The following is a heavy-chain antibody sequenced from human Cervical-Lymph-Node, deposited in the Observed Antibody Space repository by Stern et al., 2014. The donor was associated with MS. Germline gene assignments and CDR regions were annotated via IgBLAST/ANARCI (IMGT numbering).Heavy chain of an antibody. D-gene: IGHD3-3*01. CDR2: IYYSGST. Sequence: QVQLQESGTGLVKPSQTLSLTCSVSGASISSGGYYWSWIRQHPGKGLEWIGYIYYSGSTYYNPSLKSRVTISVDTSKNQFSLKLSSVTAADTAVYYCARVRGYDSWSYSLGNESEYYFDYWGQGTLVTASS. CDR3: ARVRGYDSWSYSLGNESEYYFDY. V-gene: IGHV4-31*03. CDR1: GASISSGGYY. J-gene: IGHJ4*02.